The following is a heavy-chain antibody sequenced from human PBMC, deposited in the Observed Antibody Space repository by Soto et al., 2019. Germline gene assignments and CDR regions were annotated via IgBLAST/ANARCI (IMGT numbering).Heavy chain of an antibody. J-gene: IGHJ4*02. Sequence: ASVKVFCKASGYIFTSYDMHWVRPATEEGVEWMGWMNPSSSNTGYAQKFQGRITITSNTSISRAYMELSSLRSEDTSVYYCAKPIIYSREANDYWGQGTLVTVSS. CDR3: AKPIIYSREANDY. D-gene: IGHD1-26*01. CDR2: MNPSSSNT. CDR1: GYIFTSYD. V-gene: IGHV1-8*01.